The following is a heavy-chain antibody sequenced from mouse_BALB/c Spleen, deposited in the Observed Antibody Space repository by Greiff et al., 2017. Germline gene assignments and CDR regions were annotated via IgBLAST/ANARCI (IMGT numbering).Heavy chain of an antibody. CDR2: ISSGGSYT. Sequence: EVQLQESGGDLVKPGGSLKLSCAASGFTFSSYGMSWVRQTPDKRLEWVATISSGGSYTYYPDSVKGRFTISRDNAKNTLYLQMSSLKSEDTAMYYCARHDYDDYAMDYWGQGTSVTVSS. CDR1: GFTFSSYG. V-gene: IGHV5-6*01. D-gene: IGHD2-4*01. J-gene: IGHJ4*01. CDR3: ARHDYDDYAMDY.